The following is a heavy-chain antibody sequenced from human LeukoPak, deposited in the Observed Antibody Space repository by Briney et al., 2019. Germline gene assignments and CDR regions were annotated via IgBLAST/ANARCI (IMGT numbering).Heavy chain of an antibody. CDR2: ISGSSSTI. Sequence: GGSLRLSCEASEFILSSYAMSWVRQAPGKGLEWGSYISGSSSTIYYADSVKGRFTISRDNGKNTLYLQMNSLRAEDTAVYYCARGSTYYDSSGQVPFDYWGQGTLVTVSS. J-gene: IGHJ4*02. CDR3: ARGSTYYDSSGQVPFDY. V-gene: IGHV3-48*01. CDR1: EFILSSYA. D-gene: IGHD3-22*01.